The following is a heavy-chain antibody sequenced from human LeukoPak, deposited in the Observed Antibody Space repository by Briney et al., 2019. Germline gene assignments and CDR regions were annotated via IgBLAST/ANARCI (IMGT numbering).Heavy chain of an antibody. J-gene: IGHJ4*02. D-gene: IGHD1-7*01. CDR3: ASYHPNWNYAFDY. CDR2: IYYSGST. CDR1: GGSISSYY. Sequence: SETLSLTCTVSGGSISSYYWSWIRQPPGKGLEGIGYIYYSGSTNYNPSLKSRVTISVDTSKNQFSLKLSSVTAADTAVYYCASYHPNWNYAFDYWGQGTLVTVSS. V-gene: IGHV4-59*01.